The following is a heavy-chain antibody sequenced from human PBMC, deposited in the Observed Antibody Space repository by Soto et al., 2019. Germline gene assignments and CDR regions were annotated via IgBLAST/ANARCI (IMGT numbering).Heavy chain of an antibody. CDR2: INAGNGNT. V-gene: IGHV1-3*01. CDR3: ARGYPPLDYYYYYYMDV. CDR1: GYTFTSYA. J-gene: IGHJ6*03. D-gene: IGHD2-15*01. Sequence: ASVKGSCKGSGYTFTSYAMHWGRPAPGQKLEWMGWINAGNGNTEYSQKFQGRVTITRDTSASTAYMELSSLRSEDTAVYYCARGYPPLDYYYYYYMDVWGKGTTVTVSS.